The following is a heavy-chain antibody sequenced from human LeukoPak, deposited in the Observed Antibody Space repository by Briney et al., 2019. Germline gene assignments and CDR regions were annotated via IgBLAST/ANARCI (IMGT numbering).Heavy chain of an antibody. D-gene: IGHD3-16*02. J-gene: IGHJ5*02. CDR1: GGTFSSYA. Sequence: GASVKVSCKASGGTFSSYAISWVRQAPGQGLEWMGGIIPIFGTANYAQKFQGRVTITADESTSTAYMELSSLRSEDTAVYYCARDNDYVWGSYRYNWFDPWGQGTLVTVSS. CDR3: ARDNDYVWGSYRYNWFDP. CDR2: IIPIFGTA. V-gene: IGHV1-69*13.